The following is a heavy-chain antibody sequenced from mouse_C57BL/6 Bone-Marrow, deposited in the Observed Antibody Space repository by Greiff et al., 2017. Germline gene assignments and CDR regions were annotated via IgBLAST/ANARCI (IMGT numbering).Heavy chain of an antibody. D-gene: IGHD1-2*01. CDR3: ARSSLRRAMDY. CDR1: GFTFTDYY. V-gene: IGHV7-3*01. Sequence: EVHLVESGGGLVQPGGSLSLSCAASGFTFTDYYMSWVRQPPGKALEWLGFIRNKANGYTTEYSASVKGRFTISRDNSQSILYLQMNALRAEDSATYYCARSSLRRAMDYWGQGTSVTVSS. J-gene: IGHJ4*01. CDR2: IRNKANGYTT.